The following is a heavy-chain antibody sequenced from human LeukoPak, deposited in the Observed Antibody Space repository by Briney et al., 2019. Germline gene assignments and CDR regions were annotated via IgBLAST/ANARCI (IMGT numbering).Heavy chain of an antibody. CDR3: ARGRATVTTHWFDP. J-gene: IGHJ5*02. D-gene: IGHD4-11*01. Sequence: ASVKVSCQASGYTFTSYDINWVRQATGQGLERMGWMNPNSGNTGYAQKFQGRVTITRNTSISTAYMELNSLRSKDTAVYYCARGRATVTTHWFDPWGQGTVVTVSS. CDR2: MNPNSGNT. V-gene: IGHV1-8*03. CDR1: GYTFTSYD.